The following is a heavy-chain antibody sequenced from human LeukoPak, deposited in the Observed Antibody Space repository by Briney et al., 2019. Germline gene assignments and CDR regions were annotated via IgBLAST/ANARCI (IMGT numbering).Heavy chain of an antibody. CDR1: GDSITSGSYY. V-gene: IGHV4-31*03. Sequence: PSQTLSLTCTVSGDSITSGSYYWAWIRQHPGKGLEWIGYIYYTGGTHYNPSLKSRVTISVDTSKNQFSLKLSSVTAADTAVYYCARGFGLRLGELSFSSPNPDYWGQGTLVTVSS. CDR3: ARGFGLRLGELSFSSPNPDY. CDR2: IYYTGGT. J-gene: IGHJ4*02. D-gene: IGHD3-16*02.